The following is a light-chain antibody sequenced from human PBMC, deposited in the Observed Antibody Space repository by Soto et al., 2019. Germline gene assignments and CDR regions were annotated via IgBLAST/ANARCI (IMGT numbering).Light chain of an antibody. J-gene: IGKJ4*01. CDR3: EQSNSAPLTFPLT. Sequence: DIQMTQSPSSLSASVGDRGTITCRASQNISNYLNWYRQKPGKAPKILIYAASSLQSGVPPRFSGSGSGTDFTLTITSLQPEDFATYFCEQSNSAPLTFPLTSGGGTKVDIK. CDR2: AAS. CDR1: QNISNY. V-gene: IGKV1-39*01.